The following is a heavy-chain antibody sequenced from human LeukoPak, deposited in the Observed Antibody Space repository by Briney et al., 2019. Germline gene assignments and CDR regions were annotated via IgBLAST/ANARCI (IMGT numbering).Heavy chain of an antibody. CDR2: IIPIFGTA. Sequence: SVKVSCKASGYTFTSYGISWVRQAPGQGLEWMGGIIPIFGTANYAQKFQGRVTITADESTSTAYMELSSLRSEDTAVYYCASYDSSGYYSHAEYFQHWGQGTLVTVSS. J-gene: IGHJ1*01. CDR3: ASYDSSGYYSHAEYFQH. V-gene: IGHV1-69*13. D-gene: IGHD3-22*01. CDR1: GYTFTSYG.